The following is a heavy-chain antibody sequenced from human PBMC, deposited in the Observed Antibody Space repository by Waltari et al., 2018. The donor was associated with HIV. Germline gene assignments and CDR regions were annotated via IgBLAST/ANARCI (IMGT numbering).Heavy chain of an antibody. D-gene: IGHD3-10*01. CDR2: IWNDGSNK. J-gene: IGHJ6*02. V-gene: IGHV3-33*01. Sequence: QVQLVESGGGVVQPGRSLRLSCAASGFTFSSLGMHWVRQAPGKGLEWVAVIWNDGSNKYYADSVKGRFTISRDNSKNTLYLQMNSLRAEDTAVYYCARGPDYYGSGSYLYYYNMDVWGQGTTVTVSS. CDR3: ARGPDYYGSGSYLYYYNMDV. CDR1: GFTFSSLG.